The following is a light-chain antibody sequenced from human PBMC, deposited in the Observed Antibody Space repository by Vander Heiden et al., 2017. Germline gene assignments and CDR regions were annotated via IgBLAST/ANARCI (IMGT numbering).Light chain of an antibody. CDR3: QQYYSTPKT. V-gene: IGKV4-1*01. CDR1: QRVIYSSNNKNY. Sequence: DNVMTQPPDSPAAALGERATINCQSGQRVIYSSNNKNYLAWYQHKPGQPPKLLIYWASTRQCGVPDRFSGSGSGTDFTLTISSLQAEDVAVYYCQQYYSTPKTFGQGTKVEIK. J-gene: IGKJ1*01. CDR2: WAS.